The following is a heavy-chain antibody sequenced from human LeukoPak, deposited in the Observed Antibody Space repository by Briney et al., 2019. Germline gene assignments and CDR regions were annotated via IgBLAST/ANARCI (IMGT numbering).Heavy chain of an antibody. V-gene: IGHV4-39*01. Sequence: SETLSLTCSVSGDSISTTGYFGVWIRQSPGRDLEWIGRIFKSGNTFYNMSLESRVTISVDTSKTEFSLNLTSVTASATAVYYCAGTGIRNWFDPWGQGILITVSS. D-gene: IGHD1-14*01. J-gene: IGHJ5*02. CDR1: GDSISTTGYF. CDR2: IFKSGNT. CDR3: AGTGIRNWFDP.